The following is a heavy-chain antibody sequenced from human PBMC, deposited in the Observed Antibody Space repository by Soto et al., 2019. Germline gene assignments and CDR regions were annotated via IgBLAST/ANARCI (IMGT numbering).Heavy chain of an antibody. CDR2: IYYSGST. J-gene: IGHJ4*02. D-gene: IGHD3-9*01. CDR3: ARDGRLGYFDY. Sequence: PSETLSLTCTGSGGSISSGGYYWSWIRQHPGKGLEWIGYIYYSGSTYYNPSLKSRVTISVDTSKNQFSLKLSSVTAADTAVYYCARDGRLGYFDYWGQGTLVTVS. CDR1: GGSISSGGYY. V-gene: IGHV4-31*03.